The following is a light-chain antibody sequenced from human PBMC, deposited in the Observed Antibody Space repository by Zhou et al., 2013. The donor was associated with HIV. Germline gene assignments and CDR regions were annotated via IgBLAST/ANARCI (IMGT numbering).Light chain of an antibody. J-gene: IGKJ3*01. Sequence: AIQLTQSPSSLSASVGDRVTITCRASQGISSALAWYQQKPGKAPKLLIYDASNLETGVPSRFSGSGSGTGFTFTISSLQPEDIATYFCQQCDNLPFTFGPGTKVDI. V-gene: IGKV1D-13*01. CDR1: QGISSA. CDR2: DAS. CDR3: QQCDNLPFT.